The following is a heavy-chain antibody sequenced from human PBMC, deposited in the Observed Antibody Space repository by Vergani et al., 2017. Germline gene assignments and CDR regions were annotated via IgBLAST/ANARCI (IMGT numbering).Heavy chain of an antibody. CDR3: AIRGFTMVRGYYFDY. Sequence: QVQLQESGPGLVKPSETLSLTCTVSGGSISSYYWSWIRQPPGKGLEWIGEINHSGSTNYNPSLKSRVTISVDTSKNQFSLKLSSVTAADTAVYYCAIRGFTMVRGYYFDYWGQGTLVTVSS. J-gene: IGHJ4*02. CDR1: GGSISSYY. CDR2: INHSGST. V-gene: IGHV4-59*04. D-gene: IGHD3-10*01.